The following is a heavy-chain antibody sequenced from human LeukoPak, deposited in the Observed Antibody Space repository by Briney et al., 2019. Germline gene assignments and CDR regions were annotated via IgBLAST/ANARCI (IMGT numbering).Heavy chain of an antibody. J-gene: IGHJ4*02. V-gene: IGHV4-59*08. CDR3: AEGRYFNY. CDR1: GGSISSYY. D-gene: IGHD3-9*01. Sequence: PSETLSLTCTVAGGSISSYYWSWIRQPPGKGLEWIGYIYYSGSTNYNPSLKSRVTISVDTSKNQFSLKLSSVTAADTAVYYCAEGRYFNYWGQGTLVTVSS. CDR2: IYYSGST.